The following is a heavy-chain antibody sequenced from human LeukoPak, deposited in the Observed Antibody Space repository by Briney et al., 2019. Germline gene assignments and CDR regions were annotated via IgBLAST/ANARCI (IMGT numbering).Heavy chain of an antibody. Sequence: GGSLRLSCAASGFTFSSYSMNWVRQAPGKGLEWVSSISSSSSYIYYADSVKGRFTIFRDNAKNSLYLQMNSLRAEDTAVYYCASSSGVDFDYWGQGTLVAVSS. D-gene: IGHD3-10*01. CDR2: ISSSSSYI. J-gene: IGHJ4*02. CDR1: GFTFSSYS. V-gene: IGHV3-21*01. CDR3: ASSSGVDFDY.